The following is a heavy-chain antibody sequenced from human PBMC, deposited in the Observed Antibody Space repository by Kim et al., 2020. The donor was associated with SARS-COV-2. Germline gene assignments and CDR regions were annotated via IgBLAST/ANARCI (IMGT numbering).Heavy chain of an antibody. J-gene: IGHJ4*02. Sequence: GGSLRLSCAASGFTFDDYAMHWVRQAPGKGLEWVSLISGDGGSTYYADSVKGRFTISRDNSKNSLYLQMNSLRTEDTALYYCAKDANLLWFGELFPKDLDYWGQGTLVTVSS. CDR2: ISGDGGST. V-gene: IGHV3-43*02. CDR1: GFTFDDYA. D-gene: IGHD3-10*01. CDR3: AKDANLLWFGELFPKDLDY.